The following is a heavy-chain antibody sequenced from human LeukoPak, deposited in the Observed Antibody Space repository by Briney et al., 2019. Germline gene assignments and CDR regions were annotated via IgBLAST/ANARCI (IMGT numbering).Heavy chain of an antibody. D-gene: IGHD6-19*01. CDR2: ISSSSSII. Sequence: GGSLRLSCAASGFTFSYYNMNWVRQAPGKGLEWVSYISSSSSIIYYADSVKGRFTISRDNAKNSLYLQMNSLRAEDTAVYYCARDLTSSGYSSGSYYNYYGMDVWGQGTTVTASS. J-gene: IGHJ6*02. CDR1: GFTFSYYN. V-gene: IGHV3-48*01. CDR3: ARDLTSSGYSSGSYYNYYGMDV.